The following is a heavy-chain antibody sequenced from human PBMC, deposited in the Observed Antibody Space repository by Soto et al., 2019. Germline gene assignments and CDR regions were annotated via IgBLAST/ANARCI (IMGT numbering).Heavy chain of an antibody. CDR1: GFTFDDYA. CDR3: AKGGYSSSWYSAFDI. D-gene: IGHD6-13*01. CDR2: ISWNSGSI. V-gene: IGHV3-9*01. Sequence: LRLSCAASGFTFDDYAMHWVRQAPGKGLEWVSGISWNSGSIGYADSVKGRFTISRDNAKNSLYLQMNSLRAEDTALYYCAKGGYSSSWYSAFDIWGQGTMVTVSS. J-gene: IGHJ3*02.